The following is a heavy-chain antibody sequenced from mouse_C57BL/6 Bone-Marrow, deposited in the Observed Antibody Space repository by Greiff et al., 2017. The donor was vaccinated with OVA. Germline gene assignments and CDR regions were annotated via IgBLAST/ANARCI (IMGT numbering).Heavy chain of an antibody. D-gene: IGHD2-4*01. CDR2: SRNKANDYTT. Sequence: EVKVVESGGGLVQSGRSLRLSCATSGFTFSDFYMEWVRQAPGKGLEWIAASRNKANDYTTEYSASVKGRFIVSRDTSQSILYLQMNALRAEDTAIYYCARDAYDYDGGFAYWGQGTLVTVSA. V-gene: IGHV7-1*01. CDR3: ARDAYDYDGGFAY. J-gene: IGHJ3*01. CDR1: GFTFSDFY.